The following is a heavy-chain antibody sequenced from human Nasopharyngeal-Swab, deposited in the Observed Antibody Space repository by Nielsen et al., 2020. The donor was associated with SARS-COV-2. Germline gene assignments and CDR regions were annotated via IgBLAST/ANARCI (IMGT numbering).Heavy chain of an antibody. Sequence: SVKVSCQASGGTFSSYAISWVRQAPGQGLEWMGRIIPILGIANYAQKFQGRVTITADKSTSTAYMELSSLRSEDTAVYYCAREAWGSAMDMNWFDPWGQGTLVTVSS. CDR2: IIPILGIA. CDR3: AREAWGSAMDMNWFDP. CDR1: GGTFSSYA. J-gene: IGHJ5*02. D-gene: IGHD5-18*01. V-gene: IGHV1-69*04.